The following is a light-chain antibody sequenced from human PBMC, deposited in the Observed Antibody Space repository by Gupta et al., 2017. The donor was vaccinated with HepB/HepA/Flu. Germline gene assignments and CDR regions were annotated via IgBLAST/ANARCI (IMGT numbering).Light chain of an antibody. J-gene: IGLJ3*02. CDR1: SSDIGDYNY. CDR2: DVT. CDR3: TSYTSSGTWV. V-gene: IGLV2-14*03. Sequence: QSALTQPASVSGSPGQSITISCTGTSSDIGDYNYVSWHQQHPGKAPKLMIYDVTNRPSGVSNRFSGSKSGNTASLTISGLQTEDEADYYCTSYTSSGTWVFGGGTKLTVL.